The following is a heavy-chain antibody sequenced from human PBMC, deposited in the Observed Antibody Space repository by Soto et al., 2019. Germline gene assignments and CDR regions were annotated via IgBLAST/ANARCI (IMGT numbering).Heavy chain of an antibody. CDR3: ARARISMIVGGAYYYAMDA. V-gene: IGHV1-69*12. CDR2: IIPMFATT. J-gene: IGHJ6*02. CDR1: AGTFSSYA. D-gene: IGHD3-22*01. Sequence: QVQLVQSGAEVKMPGSSVKLSCKASAGTFSSYAMNWVRQAPGQGLEWMGGIIPMFATTNYAQKFQGRVTITADESTRTAYMELSSLRSDDTAVYYCARARISMIVGGAYYYAMDAWGQGTAVTVSS.